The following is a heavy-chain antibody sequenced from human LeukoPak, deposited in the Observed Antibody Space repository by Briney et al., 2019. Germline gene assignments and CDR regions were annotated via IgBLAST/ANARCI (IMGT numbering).Heavy chain of an antibody. D-gene: IGHD3-10*01. CDR1: GFTFSSYG. J-gene: IGHJ4*02. CDR2: IWSDGTNK. V-gene: IGHV3-33*01. Sequence: GGSLRLSCAASGFTFSSYGVHWVRQAPGKGLEWVAVIWSDGTNKYFADSVEGRFTISRDSSKNTLYLQMNSLRAEDTAVYYCARDGDGSGSDLDYWGQGTLVTVSS. CDR3: ARDGDGSGSDLDY.